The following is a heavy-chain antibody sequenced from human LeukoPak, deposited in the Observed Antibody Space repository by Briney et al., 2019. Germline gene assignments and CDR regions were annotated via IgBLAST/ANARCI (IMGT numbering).Heavy chain of an antibody. J-gene: IGHJ3*01. CDR3: ARDLDIVVVPAAMPV. D-gene: IGHD2-2*03. CDR1: GYTFTGYY. CDR2: INPNSGGT. V-gene: IGHV1-2*02. Sequence: GSVKVSCRASGYTFTGYYMHWVRQAPGQGLEWMGWINPNSGGTNYAQKFQGRVTMTRDTSISTAYMELSRLRSDDTAVYYCARDLDIVVVPAAMPVWGQGTMVTVSS.